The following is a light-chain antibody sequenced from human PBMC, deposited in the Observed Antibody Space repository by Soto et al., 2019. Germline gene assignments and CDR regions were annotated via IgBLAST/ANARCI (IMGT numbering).Light chain of an antibody. CDR1: SSDVGGYNY. CDR2: DVS. V-gene: IGLV2-14*01. J-gene: IGLJ1*01. CDR3: SSYTSSSRQGV. Sequence: QSALTQPASVSGSPGQSITISCTGTSSDVGGYNYVSWYQQHPGKAPKLMIYDVSNRPSGVSNRFSGSKSGNTASLTISGLQAEDEADDFCSSYTSSSRQGVFGPGTKLTVL.